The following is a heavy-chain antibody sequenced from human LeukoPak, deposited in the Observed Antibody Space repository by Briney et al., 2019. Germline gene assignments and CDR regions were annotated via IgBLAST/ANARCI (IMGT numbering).Heavy chain of an antibody. CDR1: GFTFNSYA. CDR3: AKVVHSSGCDYLDS. D-gene: IGHD6-19*01. CDR2: ISGSGGST. V-gene: IGHV3-23*01. Sequence: PGGPLRLSCAASGFTFNSYAMSWVRQAPGKGLEWVSDISGSGGSTYYVDSVRGRFTISRDNSKNTLYLQMNSLRPEDTAVYYCAKVVHSSGCDYLDSWGQGTLVTVSS. J-gene: IGHJ4*02.